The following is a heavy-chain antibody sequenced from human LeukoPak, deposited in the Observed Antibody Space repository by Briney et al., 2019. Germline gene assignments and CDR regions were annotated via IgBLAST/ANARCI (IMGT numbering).Heavy chain of an antibody. V-gene: IGHV1-2*02. D-gene: IGHD6-13*01. Sequence: GASVKVSCKASGYTFTGYYMHWVRQAPGQGLEWMGWISPNSGGTNYAQKFQGRVTMTRDTSISSAYMELSRLRSDDTAVYYCARVGMAYSSSWYGAFDIWGQGTMVTVSS. CDR1: GYTFTGYY. J-gene: IGHJ3*02. CDR3: ARVGMAYSSSWYGAFDI. CDR2: ISPNSGGT.